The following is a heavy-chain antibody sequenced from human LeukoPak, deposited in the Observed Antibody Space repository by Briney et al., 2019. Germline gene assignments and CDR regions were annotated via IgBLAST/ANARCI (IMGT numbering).Heavy chain of an antibody. J-gene: IGHJ5*02. CDR2: ISGSGSTK. CDR1: GFTFSDYY. V-gene: IGHV3-11*04. CDR3: AKKLGTPGP. D-gene: IGHD4-23*01. Sequence: GGSLRLSCAASGFTFSDYYMSWIRQAPGKGLEWVSHISGSGSTKIYADPVKGRFTISRDNAKNSLYLQMNSLRGEDTAVYYCAKKLGTPGPWGQGTLVTVSS.